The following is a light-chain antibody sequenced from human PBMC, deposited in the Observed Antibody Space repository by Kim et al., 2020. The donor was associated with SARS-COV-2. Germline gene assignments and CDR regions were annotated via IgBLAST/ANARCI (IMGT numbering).Light chain of an antibody. CDR2: VNSDGSH. Sequence: ASVKLTCTLSSWHSSYAIGWHQQQPEKGPRYLMKVNSDGSHNKGDGIPDRFSGSRSGAERYLTISSLQSEDEADYYCQTWDTGVRVFGGGTKLTVL. CDR1: SWHSSYA. CDR3: QTWDTGVRV. J-gene: IGLJ3*02. V-gene: IGLV4-69*01.